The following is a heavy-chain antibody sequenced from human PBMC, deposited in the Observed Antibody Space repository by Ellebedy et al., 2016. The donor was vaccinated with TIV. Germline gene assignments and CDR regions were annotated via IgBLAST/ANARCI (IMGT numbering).Heavy chain of an antibody. V-gene: IGHV1-3*01. CDR3: AMLSRVYDSSGYNWFDP. CDR1: GYTFTTYA. CDR2: INAGNVNT. D-gene: IGHD3-22*01. J-gene: IGHJ5*02. Sequence: AASVKVSCKASGYTFTTYAMHWVRQAPGQRLEWMGWINAGNVNTKYSQKFQGRVTITRDTSASTAYMELSSLRSEDTAVYYCAMLSRVYDSSGYNWFDPWGQGTLVTVSS.